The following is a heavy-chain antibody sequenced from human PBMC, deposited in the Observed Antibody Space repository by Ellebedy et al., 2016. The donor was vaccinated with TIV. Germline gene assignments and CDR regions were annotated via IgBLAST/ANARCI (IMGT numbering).Heavy chain of an antibody. J-gene: IGHJ4*02. CDR2: IAGGHPNT. V-gene: IGHV3-23*01. Sequence: GGSLRLSCSASGFPFTTFAMHWVRLAPGKGLEWISKIAGGHPNTYYADSVKGRFAISRDDFENTLYLQVNNLTAEDTAIYFCARDGTVPAPEKGRKDYDLLTGYHPTLDYWGQGTLVTVSS. CDR3: ARDGTVPAPEKGRKDYDLLTGYHPTLDY. D-gene: IGHD3-9*01. CDR1: GFPFTTFA.